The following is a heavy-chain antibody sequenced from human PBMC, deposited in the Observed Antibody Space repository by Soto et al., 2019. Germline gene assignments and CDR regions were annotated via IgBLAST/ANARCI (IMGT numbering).Heavy chain of an antibody. J-gene: IGHJ4*02. Sequence: QVQLVQSGAEVKKPGSSVKVSCKASGGTFSSYAISWVRQAPGQGLEWMGGIIPIFGTANYAQKFQGRVTIAADECTSRAYMELSSSRSEDTAVYYCARYGALGGSDSRYDYCGQGTLVTVSS. D-gene: IGHD1-26*01. CDR1: GGTFSSYA. CDR2: IIPIFGTA. V-gene: IGHV1-69*01. CDR3: ARYGALGGSDSRYDY.